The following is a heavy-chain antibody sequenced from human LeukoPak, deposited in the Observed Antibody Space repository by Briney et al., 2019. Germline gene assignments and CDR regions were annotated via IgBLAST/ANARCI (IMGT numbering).Heavy chain of an antibody. Sequence: GGALRLSCVVSGFSFSTYGRHWVRQTPGKGLEWVAFIWYDGSNKVYVDSVKGRFTISRDNSKNTLYLQMDSLRAEDTAVYCCAKSCSGGSCFPDSWGQGTLVTVSS. D-gene: IGHD2-15*01. CDR3: AKSCSGGSCFPDS. J-gene: IGHJ4*02. CDR1: GFSFSTYG. CDR2: IWYDGSNK. V-gene: IGHV3-30*02.